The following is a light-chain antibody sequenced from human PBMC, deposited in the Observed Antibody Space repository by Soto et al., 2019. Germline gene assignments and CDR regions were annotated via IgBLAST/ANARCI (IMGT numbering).Light chain of an antibody. CDR1: QSVSSSY. CDR2: GAS. CDR3: QQYSSSRT. J-gene: IGKJ1*01. Sequence: EIVLTPSPGTLSLSPVERATLSCRATQSVSSSYLAWYQQKPGQAPRLLIYGASSRATGIPDRFSGSGSGTDFTLTISRLEPEDFAMYYCQQYSSSRTFGQGTKVDIK. V-gene: IGKV3-20*01.